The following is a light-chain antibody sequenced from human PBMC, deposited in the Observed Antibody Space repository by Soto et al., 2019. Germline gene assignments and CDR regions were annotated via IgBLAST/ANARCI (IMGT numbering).Light chain of an antibody. CDR1: QGISNF. CDR2: GTS. J-gene: IGKJ2*01. Sequence: DIQMTQSPSSLSASVGDRVTITCRASQGISNFLAWYQQQPGKVPKLLIYGTSTLQSGVPSRFSGSRSGTDFTLTISSLQPEDVGIYYCQKYNSAPYTLGQGTKLEIK. CDR3: QKYNSAPYT. V-gene: IGKV1-27*01.